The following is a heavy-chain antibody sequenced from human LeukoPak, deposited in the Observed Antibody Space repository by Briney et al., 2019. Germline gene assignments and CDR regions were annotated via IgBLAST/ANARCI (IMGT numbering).Heavy chain of an antibody. CDR2: INWNGGST. Sequence: GGSLRLSCAASGFTFDDYGMSWVRQAPGKGLEWVAGINWNGGSTGYADSVKGRFTISRDNAKNSLYLQMNSLRAEDTALYYCARAYDFWSGYRPDYWGQGTLVTVSS. CDR1: GFTFDDYG. CDR3: ARAYDFWSGYRPDY. D-gene: IGHD3-3*01. J-gene: IGHJ4*02. V-gene: IGHV3-20*04.